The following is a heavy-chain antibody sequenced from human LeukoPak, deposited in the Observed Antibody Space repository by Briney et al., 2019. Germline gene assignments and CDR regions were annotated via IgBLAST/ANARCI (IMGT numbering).Heavy chain of an antibody. V-gene: IGHV4-59*01. Sequence: SETLSPTSNVYRGSTTANFRSWIRQPPGKGLECIGYIFYSGRTNYNPSLKSRVTISADTSKNQFSLKLSSVTDADTAVYYWARIYGSGSYGYNCGQGTLVTVSS. D-gene: IGHD3-10*01. CDR2: IFYSGRT. CDR1: RGSTTANF. CDR3: ARIYGSGSYGYN. J-gene: IGHJ4*02.